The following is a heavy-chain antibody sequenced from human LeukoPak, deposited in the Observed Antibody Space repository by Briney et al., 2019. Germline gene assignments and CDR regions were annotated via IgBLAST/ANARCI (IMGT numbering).Heavy chain of an antibody. J-gene: IGHJ4*02. Sequence: PSETLSLTCTVSGGSISSSSYYWGWIRQPPGKGLEWIGSTYYSGSTYYNPSLRSRVTISVDTSKNQFSLKLSSVTAADTAVYYCARERVDGGQDYWGQGTLVTVSS. D-gene: IGHD4-23*01. CDR1: GGSISSSSYY. V-gene: IGHV4-39*02. CDR2: TYYSGST. CDR3: ARERVDGGQDY.